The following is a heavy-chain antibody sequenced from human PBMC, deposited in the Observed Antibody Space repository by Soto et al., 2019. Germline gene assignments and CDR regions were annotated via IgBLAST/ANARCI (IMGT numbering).Heavy chain of an antibody. J-gene: IGHJ6*02. CDR2: ISAYNGNT. V-gene: IGHV1-18*01. CDR1: GYTFTSYG. CDR3: ATDNDIVGVVGLSTHRYGMDV. Sequence: ASVKVSCKASGYTFTSYGISWVRQAPGQGLEWMGWISAYNGNTNYAQKLQGRVTMTTDTSTRTAYMELKSMRSDDTTVYYCATDNDIVGVVGLSTHRYGMDVWGQGTTVTVSS. D-gene: IGHD2-15*01.